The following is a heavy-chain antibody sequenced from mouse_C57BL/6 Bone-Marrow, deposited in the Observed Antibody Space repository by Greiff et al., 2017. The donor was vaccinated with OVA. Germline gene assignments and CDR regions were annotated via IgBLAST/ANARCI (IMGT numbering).Heavy chain of an antibody. J-gene: IGHJ2*01. CDR1: GFTFSSYG. V-gene: IGHV5-6*01. Sequence: EVHLVESGGDLVKPGGSLKLSCAASGFTFSSYGMSWVRQTPDKRLEWVATISSGGSYTYYPDSVKGRFTISRDNAKNTLYLQMSSLKSEDTAMYYCARRGTTVVATDYWGQGTTLTVSS. CDR2: ISSGGSYT. D-gene: IGHD1-1*01. CDR3: ARRGTTVVATDY.